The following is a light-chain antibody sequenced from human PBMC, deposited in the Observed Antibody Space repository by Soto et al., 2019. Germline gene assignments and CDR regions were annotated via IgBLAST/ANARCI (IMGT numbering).Light chain of an antibody. J-gene: IGKJ1*01. Sequence: EIVMTQSPATLSVSPGERATLSCRASQSVSSNLAWYQQKPGQAPRLLFYVASTRATGIQDRFPCSGSGTEFTRTISRLQSEDFALYYCQQYNNWPPRTLGQGTKVEIK. CDR2: VAS. CDR3: QQYNNWPPRT. V-gene: IGKV3-15*01. CDR1: QSVSSN.